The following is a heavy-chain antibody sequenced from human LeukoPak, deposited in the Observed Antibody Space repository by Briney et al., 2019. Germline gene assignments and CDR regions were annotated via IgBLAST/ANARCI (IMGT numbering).Heavy chain of an antibody. CDR2: ISGSGGST. J-gene: IGHJ4*02. CDR3: AKDGLEWVATIGFDY. CDR1: GFTFSSYA. V-gene: IGHV3-23*01. Sequence: GGSLRLSCAASGFTFSSYAMSWVRQAPGKGLEWVSAISGSGGSTYYADSVKGRFTISRDNSKNTLYLQMNSLRAEDTAVYYCAKDGLEWVATIGFDYWGQGTLVTVSS. D-gene: IGHD5-12*01.